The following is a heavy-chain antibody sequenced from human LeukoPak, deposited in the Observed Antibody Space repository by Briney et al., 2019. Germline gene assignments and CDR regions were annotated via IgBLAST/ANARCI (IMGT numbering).Heavy chain of an antibody. CDR1: GFTFSSYW. CDR3: AKDRVSPGFNLFDP. CDR2: IKQDGSEK. Sequence: GGSLRLSCAASGFTFSSYWMSWVRQAPGKGLEWVANIKQDGSEKYCVDSVKGRFTISRDNAKNSLYLQMNSLRAEDTAIYYCAKDRVSPGFNLFDPWGQGTLVTVSS. J-gene: IGHJ5*02. V-gene: IGHV3-7*03. D-gene: IGHD2/OR15-2a*01.